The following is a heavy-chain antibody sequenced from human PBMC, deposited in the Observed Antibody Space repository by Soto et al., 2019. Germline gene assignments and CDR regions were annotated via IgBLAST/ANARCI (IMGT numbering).Heavy chain of an antibody. CDR2: ISGSGGST. J-gene: IGHJ4*02. V-gene: IGHV3-23*01. D-gene: IGHD1-26*01. Sequence: GGSLRLSCAASGVTFSSYAMSWFRQAPGKGLEWVSDISGSGGSTYYADSVKGRFTISRDNSKNTLYLQMNSLRAEDTAVYYYAKRDRPGAATPLFDYWGQGT. CDR1: GVTFSSYA. CDR3: AKRDRPGAATPLFDY.